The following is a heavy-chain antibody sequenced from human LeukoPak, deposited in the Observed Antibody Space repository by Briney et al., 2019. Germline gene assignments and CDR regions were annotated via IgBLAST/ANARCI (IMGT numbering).Heavy chain of an antibody. CDR3: ARLHVRYYYDSSGYYYAFDI. D-gene: IGHD3-22*01. CDR1: GGSFSGYY. V-gene: IGHV4-59*10. J-gene: IGHJ3*02. Sequence: SETLSLTCAVYGGSFSGYYWSWIRQPAGKGLEWIGRIHTSGSTNYKSSLKSRVTMSADTSKNQFSLKLSSVTAADTAVYYCARLHVRYYYDSSGYYYAFDIWGQGTVVTVSS. CDR2: IHTSGST.